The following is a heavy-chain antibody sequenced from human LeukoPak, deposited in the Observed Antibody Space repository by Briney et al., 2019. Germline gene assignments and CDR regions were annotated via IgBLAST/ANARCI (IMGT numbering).Heavy chain of an antibody. J-gene: IGHJ4*02. CDR2: ITGSGGGT. Sequence: QPGGSLRLSCAASGFTFSSYSMNWVRQAPGKGLEWVSSITGSGGGTYYADSVRGRFTVSKDNSKSTLFLQMNGLRAEDTAVYYCAKDPLYGGDLKYYFDFWGQGALVIVSS. D-gene: IGHD4/OR15-4a*01. CDR3: AKDPLYGGDLKYYFDF. V-gene: IGHV3-23*01. CDR1: GFTFSSYS.